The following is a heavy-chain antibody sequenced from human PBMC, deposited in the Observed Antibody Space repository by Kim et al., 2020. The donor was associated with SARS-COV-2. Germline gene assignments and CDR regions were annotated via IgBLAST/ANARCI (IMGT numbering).Heavy chain of an antibody. Sequence: GGSLRLSCAASGFTFSNYAVSWVRQAPGKGLEWVAAIDAGGVGTRYADSARGRFIISRDDSKNTMYLQMNSLRAEDTAVYYCAKCSGNSCLDYYFDHWGQGILVTVSS. CDR1: GFTFSNYA. V-gene: IGHV3-23*01. CDR3: AKCSGNSCLDYYFDH. CDR2: IDAGGVGT. J-gene: IGHJ4*02. D-gene: IGHD2-2*01.